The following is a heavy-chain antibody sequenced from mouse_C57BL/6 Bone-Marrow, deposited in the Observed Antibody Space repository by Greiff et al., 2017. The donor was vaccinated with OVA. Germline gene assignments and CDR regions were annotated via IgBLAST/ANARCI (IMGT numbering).Heavy chain of an antibody. J-gene: IGHJ1*03. CDR2: ISDGGSYT. V-gene: IGHV5-4*01. CDR1: GFTFSSYA. D-gene: IGHD1-1*01. CDR3: ARDRGYYYGSSPSWYFDV. Sequence: LVESGGGLVKPGGSLKLSCAASGFTFSSYAMSWVRQTPEKRLEWVATISDGGSYTYYPDNVKGRFTISRDNAKNNLYLQMSHLKSEDTAMYYCARDRGYYYGSSPSWYFDVWGTGTTVTVSS.